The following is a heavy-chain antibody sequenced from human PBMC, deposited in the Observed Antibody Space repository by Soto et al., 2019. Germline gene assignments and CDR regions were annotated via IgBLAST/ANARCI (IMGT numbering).Heavy chain of an antibody. D-gene: IGHD6-19*01. V-gene: IGHV3-23*01. J-gene: IGHJ4*01. CDR3: AKVARSYGSGWYYFDS. CDR2: ISNNADRT. Sequence: LRLSCVASGFSFSRYAMSWVRQAPGKGLQWVSGISNNADRTYYANFVKGHFTISRDNSNNTLYLQLNSLRPEDTAVYYCAKVARSYGSGWYYFDSWGQGIMVTVSS. CDR1: GFSFSRYA.